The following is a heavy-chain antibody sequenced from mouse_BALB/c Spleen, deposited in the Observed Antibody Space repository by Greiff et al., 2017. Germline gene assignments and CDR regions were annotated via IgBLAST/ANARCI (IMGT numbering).Heavy chain of an antibody. CDR2: INPYNDGT. Sequence: EVQLQQSGPELVKPGASVKMSCKASGYTFTSYVMHWVKQKPGQGLEWIGYINPYNDGTKYNEKFKGKATLTSDKSSSTAYMELSSLTSEDSAVYYFARCYYCNYKNPYAMDYRGQGTSVTVSS. V-gene: IGHV1-14*01. CDR1: GYTFTSYV. J-gene: IGHJ4*01. D-gene: IGHD2-1*01. CDR3: ARCYYCNYKNPYAMDY.